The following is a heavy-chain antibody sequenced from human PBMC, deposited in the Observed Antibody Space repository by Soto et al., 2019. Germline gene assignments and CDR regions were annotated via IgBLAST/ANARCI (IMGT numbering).Heavy chain of an antibody. CDR3: ALIFDPVAGTSINYYYYGMDV. J-gene: IGHJ6*01. D-gene: IGHD6-19*01. V-gene: IGHV4-39*01. CDR2: IYYSGST. Sequence: SETLSLTCTVSGGSISSSSYYWGWIRQPPGKGLEWIGSIYYSGSTYYNPSLKSRVTISVDTSKNQFSLKLSSVTAADTAVYYCALIFDPVAGTSINYYYYGMDVWGQGTTVT. CDR1: GGSISSSSYY.